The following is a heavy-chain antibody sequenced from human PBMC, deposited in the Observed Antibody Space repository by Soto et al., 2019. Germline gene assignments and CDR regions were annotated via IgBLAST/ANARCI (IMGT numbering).Heavy chain of an antibody. D-gene: IGHD4-17*01. CDR3: AIENFFFYGYGDHRDLYSFPTRRSSDL. CDR2: INPSGDSR. J-gene: IGHJ2*01. V-gene: IGHV1-46*01. Sequence: MNFVRRPPGQENEWMGIINPSGDSRNYAQKFQGRVTITRDTSTSTVYMDLSSLRYEDTAVYYCAIENFFFYGYGDHRDLYSFPTRRSSDL.